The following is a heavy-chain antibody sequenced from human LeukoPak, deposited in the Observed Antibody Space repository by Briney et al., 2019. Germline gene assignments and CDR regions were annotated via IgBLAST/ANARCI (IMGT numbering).Heavy chain of an antibody. Sequence: GAAVKVSCKASGYTFTSYYMHWVRQAPGQGLEWMGWINPNSGGTNYAQKFQGRVTMTRDTSISTAYMELSRLRSDDTAVYYCARGSKGNCSGGSCYPSSFYYWGQGTLVTVSS. V-gene: IGHV1-2*02. J-gene: IGHJ4*02. D-gene: IGHD2-15*01. CDR2: INPNSGGT. CDR3: ARGSKGNCSGGSCYPSSFYY. CDR1: GYTFTSYY.